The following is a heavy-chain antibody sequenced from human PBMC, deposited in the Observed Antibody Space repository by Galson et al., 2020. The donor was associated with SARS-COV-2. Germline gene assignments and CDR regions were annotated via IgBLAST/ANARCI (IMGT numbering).Heavy chain of an antibody. V-gene: IGHV4-4*07. J-gene: IGHJ6*02. D-gene: IGHD3-10*01. CDR3: ARELGWFGELLSYYYGMDV. Sequence: SETLSLTCTVSGGSISSYYWSWIRQPAGKGLEWIGRIYTSGSTNYNPSLKSRVTMSVDTSKNQFSLKLSSVTAADTAVYYCARELGWFGELLSYYYGMDVWGQGTTVTVSS. CDR1: GGSISSYY. CDR2: IYTSGST.